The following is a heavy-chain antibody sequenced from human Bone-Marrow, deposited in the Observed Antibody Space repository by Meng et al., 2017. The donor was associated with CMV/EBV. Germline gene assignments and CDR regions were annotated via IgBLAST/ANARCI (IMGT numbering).Heavy chain of an antibody. Sequence: SLKISCAASGFTFDDYAMHWVRQAPGKGLEWVSGISWNSGSIGYADSVKGRFTISRDNAKNSLYLQMNSLRAEDTAVYYCARDAVLLWFGESPLDYWGQGTLVTVSS. CDR2: ISWNSGSI. J-gene: IGHJ4*02. D-gene: IGHD3-10*01. CDR1: GFTFDDYA. CDR3: ARDAVLLWFGESPLDY. V-gene: IGHV3-9*01.